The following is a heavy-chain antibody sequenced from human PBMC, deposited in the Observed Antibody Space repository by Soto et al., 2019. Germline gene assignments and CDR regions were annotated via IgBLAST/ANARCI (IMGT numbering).Heavy chain of an antibody. Sequence: ASVNVSCQASGYTFTGYYMHWVRQAPGQGLEWMGWINPNSGGTNYAQKFQGRVAMTRDTSISTAYMELSRLRSDDTAVYYCATSGSSWDDYWGQGTLVTVSS. V-gene: IGHV1-2*02. CDR2: INPNSGGT. CDR1: GYTFTGYY. CDR3: ATSGSSWDDY. J-gene: IGHJ4*02. D-gene: IGHD6-13*01.